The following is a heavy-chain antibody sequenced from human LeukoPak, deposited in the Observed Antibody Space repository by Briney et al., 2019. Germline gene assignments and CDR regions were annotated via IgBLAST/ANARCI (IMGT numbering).Heavy chain of an antibody. Sequence: DSVRARFTVSRDNAKNSVYLQMKSLRVEDTAVYYCSTQLYCSGNSCLTRNFDYWGQGTLVTVSS. J-gene: IGHJ4*02. D-gene: IGHD2-15*01. CDR3: STQLYCSGNSCLTRNFDY. V-gene: IGHV3-7*01.